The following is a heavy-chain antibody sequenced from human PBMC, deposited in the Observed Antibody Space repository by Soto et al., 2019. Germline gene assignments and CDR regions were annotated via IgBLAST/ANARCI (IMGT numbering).Heavy chain of an antibody. J-gene: IGHJ6*02. CDR1: GFTFSSYW. CDR2: IKQDGSEK. Sequence: GGSLRLSCAASGFTFSSYWMSWVRQAPGKGLEWVANIKQDGSEKYYVDSVKGRFTISRDNAKNSLYLQMNSLRAEDMAVYYCASFSGSSSYYYYGMDVWGQGTTVTVSS. V-gene: IGHV3-7*01. CDR3: ASFSGSSSYYYYGMDV. D-gene: IGHD1-26*01.